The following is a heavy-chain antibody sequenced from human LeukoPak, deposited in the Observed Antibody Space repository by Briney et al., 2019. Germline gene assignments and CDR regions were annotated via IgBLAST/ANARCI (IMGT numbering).Heavy chain of an antibody. CDR1: GGSFSGYY. D-gene: IGHD3-10*01. J-gene: IGHJ3*02. Sequence: PSETLSLTCAVYGGSFSGYYWSWIRQPPGKGLEWIGEINHSGSTNYNPSLKSRVTISVDTSKNQFSLKLSSVTAADTAVYYCARHVKRDAYYYGSGSSRAFDIWGQGTMVTVSS. CDR3: ARHVKRDAYYYGSGSSRAFDI. V-gene: IGHV4-34*01. CDR2: INHSGST.